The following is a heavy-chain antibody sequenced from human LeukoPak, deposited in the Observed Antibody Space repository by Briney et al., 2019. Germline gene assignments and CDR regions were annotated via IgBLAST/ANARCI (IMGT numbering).Heavy chain of an antibody. Sequence: SETLSLTCTVSGGSISGYYWSWIRQPAGKALEWIGLIYSSGSTNYNPSLESRVTMSVDTSKHQFSLKLSSVAAADTAVYYCARVGYCSGGSYYRRGGFDYWGQGTLVTVSS. CDR1: GGSISGYY. CDR2: IYSSGST. CDR3: ARVGYCSGGSYYRRGGFDY. J-gene: IGHJ4*02. D-gene: IGHD2-15*01. V-gene: IGHV4-4*07.